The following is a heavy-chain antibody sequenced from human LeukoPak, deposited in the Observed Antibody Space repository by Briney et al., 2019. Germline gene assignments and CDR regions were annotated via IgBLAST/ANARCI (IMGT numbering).Heavy chain of an antibody. CDR3: ATTVTTWVDY. CDR1: GYTFTSYA. V-gene: IGHV7-4-1*02. D-gene: IGHD4-17*01. CDR2: INTNTGNP. J-gene: IGHJ4*02. Sequence: ASVTVSFTASGYTFTSYAMNWVRQAPGQGLEWMGWINTNTGNPTYAQGFTGRFVFSLDTSVSTAYLQISSLKAEDTAVYYCATTVTTWVDYWGQGTLVTVSS.